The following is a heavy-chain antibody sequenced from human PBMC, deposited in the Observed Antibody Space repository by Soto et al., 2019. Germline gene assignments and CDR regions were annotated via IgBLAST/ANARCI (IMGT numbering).Heavy chain of an antibody. Sequence: QITLKESGPTLVKPTQTLTLTCTFSGFSLSTRGVAVGWFRQPPGKALEWLALIYWDEDKWYSPSLKSRLTITDDTSKNQVVLTMTNMDPVDTATYYCAHRPRGYAYYFACWGQGTWSPSPQ. CDR3: AHRPRGYAYYFAC. V-gene: IGHV2-5*02. D-gene: IGHD5-12*01. CDR1: GFSLSTRGVA. CDR2: IYWDEDK. J-gene: IGHJ4*02.